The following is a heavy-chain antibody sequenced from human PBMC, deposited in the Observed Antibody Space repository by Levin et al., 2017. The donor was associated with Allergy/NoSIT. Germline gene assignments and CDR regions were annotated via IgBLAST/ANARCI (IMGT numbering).Heavy chain of an antibody. CDR3: ARDNSGYDLDAFDI. V-gene: IGHV3-21*01. Sequence: GGSLRLSCAASGFTFSSYSMNWVRQAPGKGLEWVSSISSSSSYIYYADSVKGRFTISRDNAKNSLYLQMNSLRAEDTAVYYCARDNSGYDLDAFDIWGQGTMVTVSS. CDR1: GFTFSSYS. CDR2: ISSSSSYI. D-gene: IGHD5-12*01. J-gene: IGHJ3*02.